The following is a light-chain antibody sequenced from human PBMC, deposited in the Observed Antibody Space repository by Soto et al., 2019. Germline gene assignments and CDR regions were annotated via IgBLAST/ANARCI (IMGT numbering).Light chain of an antibody. CDR2: GAS. Sequence: EIVLTQSASTLSLSPGERATLSCRASQSVSRSYLAWYQQKPGQAPRLLIYGASSRATGIPDRFSGSGSGTDFTLTISRLEPEDFAVYYCQYYGSSSTFGQGTKVDIK. CDR3: QYYGSSST. V-gene: IGKV3-20*01. CDR1: QSVSRSY. J-gene: IGKJ1*01.